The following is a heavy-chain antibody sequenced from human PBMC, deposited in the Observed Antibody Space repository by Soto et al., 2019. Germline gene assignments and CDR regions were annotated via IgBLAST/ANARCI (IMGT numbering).Heavy chain of an antibody. D-gene: IGHD3-22*01. V-gene: IGHV1-69*06. CDR2: IIPIFGTA. J-gene: IGHJ4*02. CDR1: GGTSSSYA. CDR3: ARGYYYPHGFSTLAY. Sequence: VASVKVSCKASGGTSSSYAISWVRQAPGQGLEWMGGIIPIFGTANYAQKFQGRVTITADKSTSTAYMELSSLRSEDTAVYYCARGYYYPHGFSTLAYWGQGTLVTVSS.